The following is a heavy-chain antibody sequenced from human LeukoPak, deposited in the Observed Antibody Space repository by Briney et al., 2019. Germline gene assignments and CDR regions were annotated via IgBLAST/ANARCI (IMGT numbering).Heavy chain of an antibody. CDR1: GVSISSGGYY. J-gene: IGHJ6*02. Sequence: SETLSLTCTVSGVSISSGGYYWSWIRPHPGKGLEWIGYIYYSGSTYYNPSLKSRVTISVDTSKNQFSLKLSSVPAADTAVYYCARVALRRGYSGYDSPYYYYGMDVWGQGTTVTVSS. V-gene: IGHV4-31*03. CDR3: ARVALRRGYSGYDSPYYYYGMDV. D-gene: IGHD5-12*01. CDR2: IYYSGST.